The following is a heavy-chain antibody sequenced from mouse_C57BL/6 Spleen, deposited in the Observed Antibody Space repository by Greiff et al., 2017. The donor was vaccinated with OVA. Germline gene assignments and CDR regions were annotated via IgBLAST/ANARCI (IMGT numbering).Heavy chain of an antibody. V-gene: IGHV1-64*01. CDR3: ARSGSNYLYYFDY. Sequence: QVQLQQPGAELVQPGASVKLSCTASGYTFTSYWMHWVKQRPGQGLEWIGMIHPNSGSTNYNEKFKSKATLTVDKSSSTAYMQLSSLTSEDSAVYYCARSGSNYLYYFDYWGQGTTLTVSS. J-gene: IGHJ2*01. CDR2: IHPNSGST. CDR1: GYTFTSYW. D-gene: IGHD2-5*01.